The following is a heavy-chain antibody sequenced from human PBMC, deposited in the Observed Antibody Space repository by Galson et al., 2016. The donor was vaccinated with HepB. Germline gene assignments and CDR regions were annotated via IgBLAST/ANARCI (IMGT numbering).Heavy chain of an antibody. CDR1: GFTLSSYS. CDR2: ITSDSSTI. D-gene: IGHD6-19*01. V-gene: IGHV3-48*02. Sequence: SLRLSCAASGFTLSSYSMNWVRQAPGKGLEWVSFITSDSSTIYYADSVKGRFTISRDNAKNSLYLQMNSLRDEETAVYYFARYGGWNLDYWGQGTLVTVSS. J-gene: IGHJ4*02. CDR3: ARYGGWNLDY.